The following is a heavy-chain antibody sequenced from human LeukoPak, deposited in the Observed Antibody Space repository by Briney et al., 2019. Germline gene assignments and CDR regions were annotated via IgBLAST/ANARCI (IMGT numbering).Heavy chain of an antibody. J-gene: IGHJ4*02. V-gene: IGHV1-69*06. CDR3: AREYYDSSGYYYFDY. Sequence: SVKVSCKASGCTFSSYAISWVRQAPGQGLEWMGGIIPIFGTANYAQTFQGRVTITADKSTSTACMELSSLRSEDTAVYYCAREYYDSSGYYYFDYWGQGTLVTVSS. CDR1: GCTFSSYA. D-gene: IGHD3-22*01. CDR2: IIPIFGTA.